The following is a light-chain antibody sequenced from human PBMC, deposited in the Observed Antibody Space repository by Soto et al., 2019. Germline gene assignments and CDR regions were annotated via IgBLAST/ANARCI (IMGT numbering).Light chain of an antibody. CDR3: QQYNDWPPT. Sequence: EIVMTQSPATLSVSPGGSATLSCRASQSVSTNLAWYQQKLGQAPRLLIYGASTRATGIPVRFSGSRSGTAFTLTISSLQSEDFAVYFCQQYNDWPPTFGGGTKVEIK. V-gene: IGKV3-15*01. CDR2: GAS. CDR1: QSVSTN. J-gene: IGKJ4*01.